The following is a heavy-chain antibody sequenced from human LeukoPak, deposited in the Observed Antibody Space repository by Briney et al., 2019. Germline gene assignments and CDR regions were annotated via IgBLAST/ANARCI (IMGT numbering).Heavy chain of an antibody. CDR3: ARQRGSGSSSSGYYYMDV. D-gene: IGHD6-6*01. CDR2: IYTSGST. Sequence: PSETLSLTCTVSGGSISSYYWSWIRQPPGKGLEWIGYIYTSGSTNYNPSLKSRVTVSVDTSKNQFSLKLSSVTAADTAVYYCARQRGSGSSSSGYYYMDVWGKGTTFTVSS. V-gene: IGHV4-4*09. J-gene: IGHJ6*03. CDR1: GGSISSYY.